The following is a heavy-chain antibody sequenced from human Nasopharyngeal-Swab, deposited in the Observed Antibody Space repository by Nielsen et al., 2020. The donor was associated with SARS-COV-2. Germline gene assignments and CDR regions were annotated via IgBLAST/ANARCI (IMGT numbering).Heavy chain of an antibody. D-gene: IGHD3/OR15-3a*01. CDR1: GGSISSYY. J-gene: IGHJ4*02. Sequence: SETLSLTCTVSGGSISSYYWSWIRQPPGKGLEWIGYIYYSGSTYYNPSLKSRVTVSVDTSKNQFSLKLSSVTAADTAVYYCASLWTGYVDYWGQGTLVTVSS. V-gene: IGHV4-59*08. CDR2: IYYSGST. CDR3: ASLWTGYVDY.